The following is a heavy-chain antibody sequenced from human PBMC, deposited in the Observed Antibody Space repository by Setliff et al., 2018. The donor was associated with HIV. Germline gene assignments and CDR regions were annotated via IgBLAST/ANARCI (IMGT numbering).Heavy chain of an antibody. V-gene: IGHV4-4*09. D-gene: IGHD2-8*02. CDR2: IYTSGTT. J-gene: IGHJ4*02. CDR1: GVSMSGHF. CDR3: ARLIHTGLLYFDY. Sequence: ETLSLTCTVSGVSMSGHFWGWIRQPPGKGLEWIGYIYTSGTTEYNPSLDSRVSISVDTSRDQFSLNLRSVTAADTALYFCARLIHTGLLYFDYWGLGTLVTVSS.